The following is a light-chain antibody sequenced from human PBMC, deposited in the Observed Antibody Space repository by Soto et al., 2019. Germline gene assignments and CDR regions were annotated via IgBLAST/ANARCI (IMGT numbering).Light chain of an antibody. CDR1: QTVIRW. CDR2: GAS. CDR3: QQYNSYTWT. V-gene: IGKV1-5*01. J-gene: IGKJ1*01. Sequence: DIQLTQSPSTLSASLGDRVTISCRASQTVIRWLAWYQQKPGKAPKLLIYGASSRESGVPSRFSGSGSGTEFTLTISSLQSDDFATYYCQQYNSYTWTFGQGTKVDIK.